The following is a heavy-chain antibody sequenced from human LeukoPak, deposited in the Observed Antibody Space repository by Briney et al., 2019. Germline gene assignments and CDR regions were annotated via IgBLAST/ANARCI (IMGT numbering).Heavy chain of an antibody. Sequence: GGSLRLSCAASGFTFSSYAMSWVRQAPGKGLEWVSAISGSGGSTYYADSVKGRFTISRDNSKNTLYLQMNSLRAEDTAVYYCAKGRGITMIVVVRTYFDYWGQGTLVTVSS. CDR2: ISGSGGST. CDR1: GFTFSSYA. D-gene: IGHD3-22*01. V-gene: IGHV3-23*01. CDR3: AKGRGITMIVVVRTYFDY. J-gene: IGHJ4*02.